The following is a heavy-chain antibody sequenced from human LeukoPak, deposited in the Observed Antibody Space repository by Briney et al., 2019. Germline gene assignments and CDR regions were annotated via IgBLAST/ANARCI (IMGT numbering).Heavy chain of an antibody. V-gene: IGHV1-2*06. CDR1: GYTFTGYY. J-gene: IGHJ4*02. CDR2: INPNSGGT. D-gene: IGHD2-15*01. CDR3: ARECSDGSCYGGDY. Sequence: ASVKVSCKASGYTFTGYYMHWVRQAPGQGLEWMGRINPNSGGTNYAQKFQGRVTMTRDTSISTAYMELSRLRSDDTAVYYCARECSDGSCYGGDYWGQGTLVTVSS.